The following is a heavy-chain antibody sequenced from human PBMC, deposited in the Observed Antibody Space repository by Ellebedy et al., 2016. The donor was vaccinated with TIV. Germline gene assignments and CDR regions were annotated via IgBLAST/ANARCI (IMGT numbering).Heavy chain of an antibody. CDR2: IVGSGA. CDR1: GFTFSPYA. D-gene: IGHD2-21*02. V-gene: IGHV3-23*01. J-gene: IGHJ4*02. CDR3: AKDRTSGDGYWVFDS. Sequence: PGGSLRLSCAASGFTFSPYAMAWVRQAPGKGLEWVSGIVGSGAEKYAGSVKGRFTISRDNSKRTVDLQMRSVRAEDTAVYFCAKDRTSGDGYWVFDSWGQGTMVSVSS.